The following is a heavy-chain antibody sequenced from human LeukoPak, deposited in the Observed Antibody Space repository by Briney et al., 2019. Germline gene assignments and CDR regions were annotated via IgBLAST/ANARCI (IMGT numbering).Heavy chain of an antibody. Sequence: PGGSLRLSCAASGFTVSSNYMSWVRQAPGKGLEWVSVIYSGGSTYYADSVKGRFTISRDNSKNTLYLQMNSPRAEYTAVYYCARDRGGSYNFDYWGQGTLVTVSS. J-gene: IGHJ4*02. D-gene: IGHD1-26*01. V-gene: IGHV3-66*02. CDR2: IYSGGST. CDR3: ARDRGGSYNFDY. CDR1: GFTVSSNY.